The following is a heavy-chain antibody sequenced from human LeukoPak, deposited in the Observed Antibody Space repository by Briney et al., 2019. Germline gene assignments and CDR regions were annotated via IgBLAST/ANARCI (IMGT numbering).Heavy chain of an antibody. V-gene: IGHV3-23*01. CDR2: IIRSGGST. CDR3: STEPPRAHYDSGDHRDY. Sequence: GGSLRLSCVASGFTFNNYAMCWVRQAPGEGLEWVSAIIRSGGSTYYADSVKGRFTISRDNSKNTLYLQMNSLRIEDTAVYYCSTEPPRAHYDSGDHRDYWGQGTLVTVSS. J-gene: IGHJ4*02. CDR1: GFTFNNYA. D-gene: IGHD3-22*01.